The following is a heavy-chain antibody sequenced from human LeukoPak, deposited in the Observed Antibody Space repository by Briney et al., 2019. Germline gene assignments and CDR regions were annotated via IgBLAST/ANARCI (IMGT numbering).Heavy chain of an antibody. V-gene: IGHV4-30-2*01. D-gene: IGHD6-6*01. CDR1: GGSISSGDYY. CDR3: ASYCGSSVFFDY. J-gene: IGHJ4*02. Sequence: SETLSLTCTVSGGSISSGDYYWSWIRQPPGRGLEWIGYIYHTGSTYYSPSLKSRVTISVDRSKNQFSLNLNSVTAADTAVYFCASYCGSSVFFDYWGQGTLVTVSS. CDR2: IYHTGST.